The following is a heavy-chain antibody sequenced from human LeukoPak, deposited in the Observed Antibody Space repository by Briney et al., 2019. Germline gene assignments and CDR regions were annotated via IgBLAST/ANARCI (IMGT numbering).Heavy chain of an antibody. CDR2: IYSGGST. Sequence: ETLSLTCSVYGGSFSGYYWSWVRQAPGKGLEWVSVIYSGGSTYYADSVKGRFTISRDNSKNTLYLQMNSLRAEDTAMYYCARDQVVRGVFDYYYYGMDVWGQGTTVTVSS. V-gene: IGHV3-53*01. D-gene: IGHD3-10*01. CDR1: GGSFSGYY. J-gene: IGHJ6*02. CDR3: ARDQVVRGVFDYYYYGMDV.